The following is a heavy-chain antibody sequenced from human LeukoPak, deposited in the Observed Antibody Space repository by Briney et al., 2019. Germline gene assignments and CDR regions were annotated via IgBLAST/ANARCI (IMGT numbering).Heavy chain of an antibody. D-gene: IGHD3-10*02. J-gene: IGHJ3*02. V-gene: IGHV3-23*01. Sequence: GGSLRLSCAASGFTFSSYAMSWVRQAPGKGLEWVSAISGSGGSTYYADSVKGRFTISRDNSKNTLYLQMNSLRAEDTAVYYCARGFSMFGAFDIWGQGTMVTVSS. CDR2: ISGSGGST. CDR3: ARGFSMFGAFDI. CDR1: GFTFSSYA.